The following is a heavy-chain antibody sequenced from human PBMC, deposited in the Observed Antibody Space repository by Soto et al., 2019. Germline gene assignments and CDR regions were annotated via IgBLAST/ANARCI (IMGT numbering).Heavy chain of an antibody. V-gene: IGHV4-34*01. J-gene: IGHJ5*02. Sequence: QVQLQQWGAGLLKRSETLSLTCAVYGGSFSGYYWSWIRQPPGKGLEWIGEINHRGRTNYHPSLKSKVTRTVDPSQNQVSLKRSSVTASDTAVYYCARRPREVTRQKCFAHCGKGPLVTVSS. CDR1: GGSFSGYY. D-gene: IGHD4-4*01. CDR3: ARRPREVTRQKCFAH. CDR2: INHRGRT.